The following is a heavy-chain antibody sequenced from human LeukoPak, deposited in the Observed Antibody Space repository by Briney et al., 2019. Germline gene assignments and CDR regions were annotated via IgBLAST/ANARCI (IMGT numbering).Heavy chain of an antibody. J-gene: IGHJ3*02. CDR2: INPKIGGT. CDR1: GYTFIDYY. Sequence: ASVKVSCKASGYTFIDYYIHWVRQAPGQGLEWMGWINPKIGGTNYAQKFQGRVTMTRDTSINTTYMELSRLKSDDTAIFYCARMYDGFDMWGQGTMVTVSS. D-gene: IGHD2-8*01. V-gene: IGHV1-2*02. CDR3: ARMYDGFDM.